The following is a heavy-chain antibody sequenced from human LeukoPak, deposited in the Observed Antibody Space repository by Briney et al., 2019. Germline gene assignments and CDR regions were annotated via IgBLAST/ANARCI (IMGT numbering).Heavy chain of an antibody. CDR2: IYYSGRT. J-gene: IGHJ5*02. CDR1: GGPISGYY. D-gene: IGHD7-27*01. CDR3: ARDSAGDYCLDP. V-gene: IGHV4-59*01. Sequence: TTSETLSLTCSVSGGPISGYYWNWIRQPPGKGLEWIGSIYYSGRTSFNASLKTRVTMSVDTSKNQFSLKLTSVTAADTAVYFCARDSAGDYCLDPWGQGTLVTVSS.